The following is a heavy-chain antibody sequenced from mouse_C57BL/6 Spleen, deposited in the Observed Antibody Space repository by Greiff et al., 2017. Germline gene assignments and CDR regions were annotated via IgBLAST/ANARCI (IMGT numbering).Heavy chain of an antibody. Sequence: EVQRVESGGGLVQPKGSLKLSCAASGFSFNTYAMNWVRQAPGKGLEWVARIRSKSNNHATYYADSVKDRFTISRDDSESMLYLQMNNLKTEDTAMYYCVRAQGYFDVWGTGTTVTVSS. V-gene: IGHV10-1*01. J-gene: IGHJ1*03. CDR2: IRSKSNNHAT. CDR1: GFSFNTYA. CDR3: VRAQGYFDV.